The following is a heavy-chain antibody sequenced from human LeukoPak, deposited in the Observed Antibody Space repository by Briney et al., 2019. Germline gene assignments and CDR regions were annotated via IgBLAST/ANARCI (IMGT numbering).Heavy chain of an antibody. CDR1: GSTLTSYY. CDR2: INPSGSYT. D-gene: IGHD2-15*01. V-gene: IGHV1-46*01. J-gene: IGHJ5*02. Sequence: ASVKVSCKASGSTLTSYYMHWVRQAPGQGLEWMGIINPSGSYTSYAQKFQGRVTMTRDTSTSTVYMELSSLRSEDTAVYYCARDNSGGSTWWFDPWGQGTLVTVSS. CDR3: ARDNSGGSTWWFDP.